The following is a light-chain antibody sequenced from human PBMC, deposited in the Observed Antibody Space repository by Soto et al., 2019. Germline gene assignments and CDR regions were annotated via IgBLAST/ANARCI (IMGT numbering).Light chain of an antibody. J-gene: IGLJ1*01. CDR3: AAWDDSLNGYV. CDR1: SSNIGNNA. Sequence: QSLLTQPPSVSEAPRQRVTISCSGSSSNIGNNAVNWYQQLPGKAPKLLMFYDNLLPSGVSDRLSGSKSGTSASLAISGLQSEDEADYYCAAWDDSLNGYVFGTGTRSPS. CDR2: YDN. V-gene: IGLV1-36*01.